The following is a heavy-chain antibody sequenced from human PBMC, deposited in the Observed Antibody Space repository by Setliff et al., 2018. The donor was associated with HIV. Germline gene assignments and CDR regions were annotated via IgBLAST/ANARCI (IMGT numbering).Heavy chain of an antibody. Sequence: SETLSLTCTVSGGSMNSDSYSWTWLRQPAGKGPELIGHIYVGGSVIYNPSLASRVTISMVPSKNQFSLNLSSVTAADTTKYYCARAKTIGASAVFFDPWGQGRPVTVSS. CDR2: IYVGGSV. CDR1: GGSMNSDSYS. CDR3: ARAKTIGASAVFFDP. J-gene: IGHJ5*02. V-gene: IGHV4-61*09. D-gene: IGHD1-26*01.